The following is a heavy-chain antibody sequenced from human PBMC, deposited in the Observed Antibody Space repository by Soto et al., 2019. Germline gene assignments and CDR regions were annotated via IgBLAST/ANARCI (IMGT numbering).Heavy chain of an antibody. CDR3: ARGDVLVPAAIRPYGMYV. CDR2: IWYDGSNK. CDR1: GFTFSSYG. V-gene: IGHV3-33*01. J-gene: IGHJ6*02. Sequence: PGGSLRLSCAASGFTFSSYGMHWVRQAPGKGLEWVAVIWYDGSNKYYADSVKGRFTISRDNSKNTLYLQMNSLRAEDTAVYYCARGDVLVPAAIRPYGMYVWGQGTTVTVSS. D-gene: IGHD2-2*02.